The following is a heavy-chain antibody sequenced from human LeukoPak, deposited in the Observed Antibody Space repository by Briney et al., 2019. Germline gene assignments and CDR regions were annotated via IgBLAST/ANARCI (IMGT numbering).Heavy chain of an antibody. D-gene: IGHD3-22*01. J-gene: IGHJ4*02. V-gene: IGHV4-38-2*02. CDR1: GYSISSGYY. Sequence: SETLSLTCTVSGYSISSGYYWGWIRQPPGKGLEWIGSIYHSGSTYYNPSLKSRVTISVDTSKNQFSQKLSSVTAADTAVYYCARAPLSDYYDSSGYYYYGLVHFDYWGQGTLVTVSS. CDR2: IYHSGST. CDR3: ARAPLSDYYDSSGYYYYGLVHFDY.